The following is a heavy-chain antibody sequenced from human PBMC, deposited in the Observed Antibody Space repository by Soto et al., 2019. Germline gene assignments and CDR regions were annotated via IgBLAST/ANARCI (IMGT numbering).Heavy chain of an antibody. CDR1: GFTFSDYW. J-gene: IGHJ2*01. CDR3: ATVAVAAPRSWYFDL. Sequence: EVQLVESGGGLVQPGGSRRLSCAASGFTFSDYWMHWFRQAPGKGLVWVSRIRGDGSSTSHADSVKGRLTISRDNAKDTLYLQMNSLTVEDTAIYYCATVAVAAPRSWYFDLWGRGTQVTVSS. D-gene: IGHD6-13*01. CDR2: IRGDGSST. V-gene: IGHV3-74*01.